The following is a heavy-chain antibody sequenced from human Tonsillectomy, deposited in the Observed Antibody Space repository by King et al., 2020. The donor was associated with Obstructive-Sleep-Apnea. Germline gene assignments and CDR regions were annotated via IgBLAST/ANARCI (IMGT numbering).Heavy chain of an antibody. CDR3: ATDRGIAAAGTRAFDI. CDR2: FDPEDGET. J-gene: IGHJ3*02. V-gene: IGHV1-24*01. Sequence: QLVQSGAEVKKPGASVKFSCKVSGYTLTELSMHWVRQAPGKGLVWMGGFDPEDGETSYAQKFQGRVTMTEDTSTDTAYMELSSLRSEDTAVYYCATDRGIAAAGTRAFDIWGQGTMVTVSS. CDR1: GYTLTELS. D-gene: IGHD6-13*01.